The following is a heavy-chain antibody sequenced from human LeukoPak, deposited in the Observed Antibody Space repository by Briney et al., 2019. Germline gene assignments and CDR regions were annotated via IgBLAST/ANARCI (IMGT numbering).Heavy chain of an antibody. V-gene: IGHV3-21*01. CDR2: ISNSDTYI. J-gene: IGHJ6*02. Sequence: PGGSLRLSCAASGFTFGGYTMNWVRQAPGKGLEWVSSISNSDTYIYYGDSVKGRFTITRDNAKNSVYLHMNSLRAEDTAVYYCARWVFDGDYVGYYYYGMDVWGQGTTVTVSS. CDR1: GFTFGGYT. D-gene: IGHD4-17*01. CDR3: ARWVFDGDYVGYYYYGMDV.